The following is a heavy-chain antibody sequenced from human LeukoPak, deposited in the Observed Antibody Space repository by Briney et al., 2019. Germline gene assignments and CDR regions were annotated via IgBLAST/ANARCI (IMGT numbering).Heavy chain of an antibody. CDR2: ISSSSSYI. D-gene: IGHD1-26*01. J-gene: IGHJ4*02. V-gene: IGHV3-21*01. Sequence: GGSLRLSCAASGFTFSSYSMNSVRQAPGKGLEWVSSISSSSSYIYYADSVKGRFTISRDNAKNSLYLQMNSLRAEDTAVYYCARAPVSGSYHFDYWGQGTLVTVSS. CDR1: GFTFSSYS. CDR3: ARAPVSGSYHFDY.